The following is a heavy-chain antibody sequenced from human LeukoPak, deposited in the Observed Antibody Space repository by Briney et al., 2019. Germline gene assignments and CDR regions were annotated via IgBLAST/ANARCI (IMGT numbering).Heavy chain of an antibody. CDR2: IKQDGSEK. Sequence: GGSLRLSCAASGFTFSSYWMSWVRQAPGKGLERVAHIKQDGSEKYYVDSVKGRFTISRDNAKNSLYLQMNSLRAEDTAVYYCARDRGRGYSYGYGLNYYYYMDVWGKGTTVTVSS. J-gene: IGHJ6*03. CDR1: GFTFSSYW. V-gene: IGHV3-7*01. CDR3: ARDRGRGYSYGYGLNYYYYMDV. D-gene: IGHD5-18*01.